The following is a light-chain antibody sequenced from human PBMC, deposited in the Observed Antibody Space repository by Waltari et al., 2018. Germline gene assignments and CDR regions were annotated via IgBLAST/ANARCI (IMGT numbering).Light chain of an antibody. V-gene: IGKV3-15*01. CDR2: GAS. J-gene: IGKJ1*01. CDR3: QQYDNWLGT. CDR1: QSIRSN. Sequence: EIVMTQSPATLSVFPGERANLSCRASQSIRSNLAWYQLKPGQAPRLLIYGASTRATGLPARFSGSGSGTQFTLTISILQSEDFAVYFCQQYDNWLGTFGQGTKVEIK.